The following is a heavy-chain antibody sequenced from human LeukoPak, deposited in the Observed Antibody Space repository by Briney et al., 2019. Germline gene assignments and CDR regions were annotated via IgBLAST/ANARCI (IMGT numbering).Heavy chain of an antibody. V-gene: IGHV3-30*02. J-gene: IGHJ3*02. CDR2: IRYDGSNK. D-gene: IGHD6-19*01. Sequence: GGSLRLSCATSGFTFSSYGMHWVRQAPGKGLEWVAFIRYDGSNKYYADSVKGRFTISRDNSKNTLYLQMNSLRAEDTAVYYCAKGHRAVAGAFDIWGQGTMATVSS. CDR1: GFTFSSYG. CDR3: AKGHRAVAGAFDI.